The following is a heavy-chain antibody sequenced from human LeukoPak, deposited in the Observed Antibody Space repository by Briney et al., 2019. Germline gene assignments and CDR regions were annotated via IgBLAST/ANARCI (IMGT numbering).Heavy chain of an antibody. D-gene: IGHD3-3*01. J-gene: IGHJ4*02. CDR2: IHYSGST. V-gene: IGHV4-59*08. CDR1: GDPISSFY. CDR3: AREPLWSGYFAY. Sequence: PSETLSLTCTVSGDPISSFYWSWIRQPPGKGLEWIGYIHYSGSTIYNPSLKSRVTISVDTSKNQFSLKLSSVTAADTAVYYCAREPLWSGYFAYWGQGTLVTVSS.